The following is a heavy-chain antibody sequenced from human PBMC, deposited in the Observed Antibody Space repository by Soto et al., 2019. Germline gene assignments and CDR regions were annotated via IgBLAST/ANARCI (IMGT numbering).Heavy chain of an antibody. CDR2: IIPIFGTA. D-gene: IGHD7-27*01. Sequence: QVQLVQSGAEVKKPGSSVKVSCKASGGTFSSYAISWVRQAPGQGLEWMGGIIPIFGTANYAQKFQGRVTIPAHEPPSTASMELSSLRSEDTAVYYCARALWGEDRYYYYYSGMDVWGQGTTVTVSS. V-gene: IGHV1-69*01. CDR3: ARALWGEDRYYYYYSGMDV. J-gene: IGHJ6*02. CDR1: GGTFSSYA.